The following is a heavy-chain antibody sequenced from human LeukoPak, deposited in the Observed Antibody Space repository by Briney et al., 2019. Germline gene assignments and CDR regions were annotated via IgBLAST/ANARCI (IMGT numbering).Heavy chain of an antibody. CDR1: GGSFSGYY. Sequence: SETLSLTCAVYGGSFSGYYWSWIRQPPGKGLEWIGEINHSGSTNYNPSLKSRVTISVDTSKNQFSLKLSSVTAADTAVYYCARTDILTGYPFDYWGQGTLVTVSS. CDR2: INHSGST. D-gene: IGHD3-9*01. CDR3: ARTDILTGYPFDY. J-gene: IGHJ4*02. V-gene: IGHV4-34*01.